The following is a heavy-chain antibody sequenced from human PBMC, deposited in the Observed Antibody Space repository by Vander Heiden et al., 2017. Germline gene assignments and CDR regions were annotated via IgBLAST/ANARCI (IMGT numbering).Heavy chain of an antibody. D-gene: IGHD6-19*01. CDR1: GVPFSSAA. Sequence: EVQLLASGGGLVQPAGSLRLSCAASGVPFSSAAMTWLRQAPGKGLEWVSAISGSGGSTYYADSVKGRFTISRDNSKNTLYLQMNSLRAEDTAVYYCAKEVAVAGFSYFDYWGQGTLVTVSS. CDR3: AKEVAVAGFSYFDY. J-gene: IGHJ4*02. V-gene: IGHV3-23*01. CDR2: ISGSGGST.